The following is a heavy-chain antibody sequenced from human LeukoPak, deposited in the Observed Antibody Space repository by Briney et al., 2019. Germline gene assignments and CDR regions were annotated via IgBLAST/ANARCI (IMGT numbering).Heavy chain of an antibody. CDR1: GGSFSGYY. CDR2: INHSGST. CDR3: ARDYYDSSGYYYSFDY. D-gene: IGHD3-22*01. J-gene: IGHJ4*02. V-gene: IGHV4-34*01. Sequence: SETLSLTCAVYGGSFSGYYWSWIRQPPGKGLEWIGEINHSGSTNYNPSLKSRVTISVGTSKNQFSLKLSSVTAADTAVYYCARDYYDSSGYYYSFDYWGQGTLVTVSS.